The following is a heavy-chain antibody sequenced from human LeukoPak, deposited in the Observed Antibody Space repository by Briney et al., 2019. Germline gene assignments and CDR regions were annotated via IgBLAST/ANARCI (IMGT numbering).Heavy chain of an antibody. CDR2: ITGSGGTT. J-gene: IGHJ4*02. CDR3: EKIQGYFDY. V-gene: IGHV3-23*01. Sequence: PGGSLRLSCAASGFTFSSYGMSWVRQAPGKGPQWVSAITGSGGTTYYADSVKGRFTISRDNSKNTLYLQMNSLRAEDTAVYYCEKIQGYFDYWGQGNLLTVSS. CDR1: GFTFSSYG.